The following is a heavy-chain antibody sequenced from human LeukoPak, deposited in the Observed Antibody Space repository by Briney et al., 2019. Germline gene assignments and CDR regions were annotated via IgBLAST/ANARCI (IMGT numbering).Heavy chain of an antibody. V-gene: IGHV1-2*02. CDR2: INPNSGGT. J-gene: IGHJ5*02. Sequence: ASVKVSCKASGYTFTGYYMHWVRQAPGQGLEWMGWINPNSGGTNYAQKFQGRVTMTRDTSISTAYMELSRLRSDDTAVYYCARDSSGWELYDWFDPWGQGTLVTVSS. CDR1: GYTFTGYY. D-gene: IGHD1-26*01. CDR3: ARDSSGWELYDWFDP.